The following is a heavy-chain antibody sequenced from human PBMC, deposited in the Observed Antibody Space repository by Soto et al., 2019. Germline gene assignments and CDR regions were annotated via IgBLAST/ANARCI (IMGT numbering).Heavy chain of an antibody. CDR1: GYTFTSYG. CDR2: ISAYNGNT. J-gene: IGHJ6*03. V-gene: IGHV1-18*01. CDR3: ARLVVVVPAAIYYYYMDV. Sequence: ASVKVSCKASGYTFTSYGISWVRQAPGQGLEWMGWISAYNGNTNYAQKLQGRVTMTTDTSTSTAYMELRSLRSDDTAVYYCARLVVVVPAAIYYYYMDVWGKGTTVTVSS. D-gene: IGHD2-2*01.